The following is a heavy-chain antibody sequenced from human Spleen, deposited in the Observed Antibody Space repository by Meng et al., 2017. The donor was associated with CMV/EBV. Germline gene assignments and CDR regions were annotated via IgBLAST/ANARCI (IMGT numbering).Heavy chain of an antibody. Sequence: SETLSLTCAVYGGSFSGYYWSWIRQPPGKGLESIGEIYHSGSTNYNPSLKSRVTISVDKSKNQFSLKLSSVTAADTAVYYCARDRWDSSSRFGNDYWGQGTLVTVSS. CDR1: GGSFSGYY. J-gene: IGHJ4*02. CDR3: ARDRWDSSSRFGNDY. D-gene: IGHD6-13*01. CDR2: IYHSGST. V-gene: IGHV4-34*01.